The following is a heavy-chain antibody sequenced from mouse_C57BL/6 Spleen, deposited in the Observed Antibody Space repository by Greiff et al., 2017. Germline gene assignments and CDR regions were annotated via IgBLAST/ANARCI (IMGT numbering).Heavy chain of an antibody. CDR2: ISYSGST. J-gene: IGHJ1*03. V-gene: IGHV3-8*01. CDR1: GYSITSDY. Sequence: DVQLQESGPGLAKPSQTLSLTCSVTGYSITSDYWNWIRKFPGNKLEYMGYISYSGSTYYNPSLKSRISITRDTSKNQYYLQLNSVTTEDTATYYCARSLYYGSSYRYFDVWGTGTTVTVSS. D-gene: IGHD1-1*01. CDR3: ARSLYYGSSYRYFDV.